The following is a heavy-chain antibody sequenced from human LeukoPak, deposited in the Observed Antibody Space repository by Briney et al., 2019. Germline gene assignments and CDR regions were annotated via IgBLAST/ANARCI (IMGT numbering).Heavy chain of an antibody. Sequence: PSETLSLTCTVSGGSISSSSYYWGWIRQPPGKGLEWIGSIYYSGSTYYNPSLKSRVTISVDTSKNQFSLKLSSVTAADTAVYYCARQALKWWKVRNYYGSGSEFDYWGQGTLVTVSS. V-gene: IGHV4-39*01. D-gene: IGHD3-10*01. J-gene: IGHJ4*02. CDR2: IYYSGST. CDR1: GGSISSSSYY. CDR3: ARQALKWWKVRNYYGSGSEFDY.